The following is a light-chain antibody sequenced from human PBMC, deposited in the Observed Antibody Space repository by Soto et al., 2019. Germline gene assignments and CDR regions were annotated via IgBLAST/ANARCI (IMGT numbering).Light chain of an antibody. J-gene: IGLJ1*01. CDR1: SSDVGGYNY. CDR3: SSYTTSNTRQIV. CDR2: DVS. Sequence: QSVLTQPASVSGSPGQSITISCTGTSSDVGGYNYVSWYQHHPGKAPKLMIFDVSNRPSGVSKRFSGSKSGNTASLTISELQRVVEDDYYCSSYTTSNTRQIVFGTGTKVTVL. V-gene: IGLV2-14*03.